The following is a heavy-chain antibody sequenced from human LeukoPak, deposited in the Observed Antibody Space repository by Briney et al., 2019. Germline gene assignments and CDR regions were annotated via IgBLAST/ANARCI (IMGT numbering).Heavy chain of an antibody. CDR1: GYIYTNYG. V-gene: IGHV1-18*01. CDR3: ARDPTPSDGDYPPDHFDY. Sequence: ASVKVSCKASGYIYTNYGINWVRQAPGQGLEWMGWIIIYNGNTNSAPKLHGRVTMTTDTPTSTAYMELRSLRFDDTAIYYCARDPTPSDGDYPPDHFDYWGQGTLVTVSS. D-gene: IGHD4-17*01. J-gene: IGHJ4*02. CDR2: IIIYNGNT.